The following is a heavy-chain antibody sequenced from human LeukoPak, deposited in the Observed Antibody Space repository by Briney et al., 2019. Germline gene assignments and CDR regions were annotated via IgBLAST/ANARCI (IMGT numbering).Heavy chain of an antibody. J-gene: IGHJ4*02. CDR1: GFIFSNYG. CDR2: ISASGSAT. CDR3: ASLRTDY. Sequence: GGSLRLSCAASGFIFSNYGMNWVRRAPGKGLEWVAAISASGSATSYADSVRDRFTISRDNSKNTLYPQMNSLRAEDTAMFYCASLRTDYWGQGTLVTVSS. V-gene: IGHV3-23*01.